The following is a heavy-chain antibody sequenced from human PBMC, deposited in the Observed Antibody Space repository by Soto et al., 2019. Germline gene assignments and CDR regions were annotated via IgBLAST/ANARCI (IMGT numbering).Heavy chain of an antibody. CDR2: IYYRGTT. CDR3: ARATESQYFDY. CDR1: GASITSSGYY. J-gene: IGHJ4*02. Sequence: SETLSLTCTLSGASITSSGYYWSWIRLHPGEGLEWIGYIYYRGTTYYNPSLKSPVTISTDTPKKEFSLTLTSVTAADTVVYYCARATESQYFDYCGRGILVTVSS. V-gene: IGHV4-31*01.